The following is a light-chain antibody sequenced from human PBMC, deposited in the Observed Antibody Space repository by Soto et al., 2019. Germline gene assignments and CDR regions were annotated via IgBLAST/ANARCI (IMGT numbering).Light chain of an antibody. CDR1: QSVSSY. Sequence: EIVLTQSPATLSLSPGERATLSCRASQSVSSYLAWYQQKPGQAPRLLIYDASNRATGIPARFSGSGSGTDFTLTISSLEPEDFAVYYCQQQDTFVPGTKVDIK. J-gene: IGKJ3*01. V-gene: IGKV3-11*01. CDR3: QQQDT. CDR2: DAS.